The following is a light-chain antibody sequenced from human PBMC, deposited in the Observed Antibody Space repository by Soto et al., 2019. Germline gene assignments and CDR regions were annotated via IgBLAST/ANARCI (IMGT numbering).Light chain of an antibody. CDR2: DAS. V-gene: IGKV1-5*01. J-gene: IGKJ1*01. CDR1: RSINNW. Sequence: DIQMTQSPSTLSASVGDRVTITCRASRSINNWLAWYQQKPGKAPKLLIYDASSLESGVPSRFSGSGSGTEFTLTISSLQPDDFATYYCQHYNSYSEAFGQGTKVDIK. CDR3: QHYNSYSEA.